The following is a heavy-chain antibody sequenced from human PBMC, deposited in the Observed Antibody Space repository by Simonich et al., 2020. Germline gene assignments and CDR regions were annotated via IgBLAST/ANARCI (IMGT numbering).Heavy chain of an antibody. CDR3: ARHDRWLQFYFDY. D-gene: IGHD5-12*01. Sequence: QVQLQESGPGLVKPSETLSLPCTFSGGSISSYYWSWIRQPPGKGLEWIGYIYYSWRTNHNPSLKSRVTISVDTTKNQFSLRLSSVTAADSAVYYCARHDRWLQFYFDYWGQGTLVTVSS. CDR1: GGSISSYY. CDR2: IYYSWRT. V-gene: IGHV4-59*08. J-gene: IGHJ4*02.